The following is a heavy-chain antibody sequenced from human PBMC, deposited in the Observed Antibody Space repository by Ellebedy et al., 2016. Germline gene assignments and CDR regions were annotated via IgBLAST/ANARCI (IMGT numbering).Heavy chain of an antibody. Sequence: ASVKVSCKASGYTFISYGISWVRQAPGQGLEWMGWISAYNGNTNYAEKFQGRVTMTTDTSTSTAYMELRSLRSDDTAVYYCARDGLGELSWGKDPRYNYYGMDVWGQGTTVTVSS. CDR2: ISAYNGNT. D-gene: IGHD3-10*01. CDR3: ARDGLGELSWGKDPRYNYYGMDV. V-gene: IGHV1-18*04. CDR1: GYTFISYG. J-gene: IGHJ6*02.